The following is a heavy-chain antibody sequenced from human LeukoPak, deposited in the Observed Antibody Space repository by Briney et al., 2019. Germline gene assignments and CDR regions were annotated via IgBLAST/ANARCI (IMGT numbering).Heavy chain of an antibody. V-gene: IGHV4-38-2*02. J-gene: IGHJ4*02. CDR1: GYSISSGYY. CDR3: ARVSRIPQMGYSYPPYYFDY. D-gene: IGHD5-18*01. Sequence: AETLSLTCTVSGYSISSGYYWGWIRQPPGKGLEWIGSIYHSGSTYYNPSLKSRVTISVDTSKNQFSLKLSSATAADTAVYYCARVSRIPQMGYSYPPYYFDYWGQGTLVTVSS. CDR2: IYHSGST.